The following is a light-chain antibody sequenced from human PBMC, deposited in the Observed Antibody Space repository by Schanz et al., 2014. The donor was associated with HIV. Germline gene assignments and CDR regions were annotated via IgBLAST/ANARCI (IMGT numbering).Light chain of an antibody. CDR3: CSYTTTSTYV. V-gene: IGLV2-14*02. J-gene: IGLJ1*01. Sequence: QSALTQPPSVSGSPGQSVTISCTGTSSDIGTYNLVSWYQQHPGKAPQLMIYEVSNRPSGVSSRFSGSKSGNTASLTISGLQAEDEADYYCCSYTTTSTYVFGAGTKLTVL. CDR1: SSDIGTYNL. CDR2: EVS.